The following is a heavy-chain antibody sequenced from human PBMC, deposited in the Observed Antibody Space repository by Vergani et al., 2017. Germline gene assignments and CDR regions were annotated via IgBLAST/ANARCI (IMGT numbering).Heavy chain of an antibody. V-gene: IGHV1-2*02. Sequence: QVQLVQSGAEVKKPGASVKVSCKASGYTFTDYFMHLVRQAPGQGLEWMGWINPNSGGTNYALKFQGRVTMTRDTSISTAYMELSNLRSDDTAVYYCARVGTSSNRDYFDYWGQGTLVTVSS. CDR1: GYTFTDYF. CDR3: ARVGTSSNRDYFDY. D-gene: IGHD2-2*01. J-gene: IGHJ4*02. CDR2: INPNSGGT.